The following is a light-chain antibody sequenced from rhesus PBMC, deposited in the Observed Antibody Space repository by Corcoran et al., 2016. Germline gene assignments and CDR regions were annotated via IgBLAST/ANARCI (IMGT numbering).Light chain of an antibody. V-gene: IGKV2-62*02. CDR1: QSLVQSDGDNY. CDR3: GQGTKVPFT. J-gene: IGKJ3*01. CDR2: KVS. Sequence: DIVMTQSPLSLSITPGQPASISCRSSQSLVQSDGDNYVNWYSQKPGQPPRLLMYKVSNRDPGVPDRLSGTGAGTDFTLKINRFEAEYVGVYSCGQGTKVPFTFGPGTKLDIK.